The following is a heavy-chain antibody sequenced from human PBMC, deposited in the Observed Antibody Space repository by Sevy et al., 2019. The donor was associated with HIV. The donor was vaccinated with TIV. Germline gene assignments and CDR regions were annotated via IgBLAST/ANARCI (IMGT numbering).Heavy chain of an antibody. V-gene: IGHV3-30*18. CDR1: GFTFSSYG. CDR2: ISYDGSNK. Sequence: GGSLRLSCAASGFTFSSYGMHWVRQAPGKGLEWVAVISYDGSNKYYADSVKGRFTIPRDNSKNTLYLQMNSLRAEHTAVYYCAKDINKEYSSSSPLFDYWGQGTLVTVSS. J-gene: IGHJ4*02. D-gene: IGHD6-6*01. CDR3: AKDINKEYSSSSPLFDY.